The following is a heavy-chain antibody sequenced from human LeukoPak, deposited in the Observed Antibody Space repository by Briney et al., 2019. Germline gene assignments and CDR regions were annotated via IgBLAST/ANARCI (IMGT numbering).Heavy chain of an antibody. D-gene: IGHD2-21*02. V-gene: IGHV3-23*01. CDR1: GFTFSNYG. Sequence: PGGSLRLSCAASGFTFSNYGMSWVRQAPGKGLEWVSSIRSSGDSTYYADSVKGRFTISRDNAKNSLYLQMNSLRAEDTAVYYCAREGLAYCGGDCYSLPFDYWGQGTLVTVSS. CDR2: IRSSGDST. CDR3: AREGLAYCGGDCYSLPFDY. J-gene: IGHJ4*02.